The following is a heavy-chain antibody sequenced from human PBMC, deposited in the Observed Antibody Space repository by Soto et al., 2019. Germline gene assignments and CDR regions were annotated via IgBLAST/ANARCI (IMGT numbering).Heavy chain of an antibody. CDR1: GGSMSGFY. J-gene: IGHJ6*02. Sequence: QVQLQESRPGLVKPSETLSVTCSVSGGSMSGFYWSWIRQPAGKGLQWIGYINDIGKTNYNPSLKSRVSLSVDTSNNQCSLKVTSVTAADTAVYYCARGVCLGSGSSYGMDVWGQATTVTVSS. D-gene: IGHD3-10*01. CDR2: INDIGKT. V-gene: IGHV4-59*01. CDR3: ARGVCLGSGSSYGMDV.